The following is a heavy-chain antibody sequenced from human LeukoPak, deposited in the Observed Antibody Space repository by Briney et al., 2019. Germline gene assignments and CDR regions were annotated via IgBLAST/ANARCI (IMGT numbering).Heavy chain of an antibody. CDR2: VDPEDGET. Sequence: ASVKVSCKVSGYTFTDYYMHWVQQAPGKGLEWMGLVDPEDGETIYAEKFQGRVTITADTSTDTAYMELSSLRSEDTAVYYCATGGIVVAQWDAFDIWGQGTMVTVSS. CDR3: ATGGIVVAQWDAFDI. D-gene: IGHD3-22*01. CDR1: GYTFTDYY. V-gene: IGHV1-69-2*01. J-gene: IGHJ3*02.